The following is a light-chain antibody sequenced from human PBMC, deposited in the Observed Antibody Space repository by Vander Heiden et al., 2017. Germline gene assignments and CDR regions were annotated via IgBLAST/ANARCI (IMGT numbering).Light chain of an antibody. V-gene: IGLV3-25*02. CDR2: KER. CDR3: QPTDSSGTYGV. J-gene: IGLJ2*01. CDR1: ALQKQY. Sequence: SSELTQPPSVSVSRGQTARSTCTAEALQKQYAYCYHQKPGQAPLLLLYKERESPSGIPTRFSVPSSGTTPTLTIRGVQEEEEADYYGQPTDSSGTYGVSGGG.